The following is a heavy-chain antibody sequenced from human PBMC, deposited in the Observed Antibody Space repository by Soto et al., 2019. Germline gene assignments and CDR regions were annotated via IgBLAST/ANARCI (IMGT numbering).Heavy chain of an antibody. CDR1: GFTFSSYG. D-gene: IGHD3-10*01. Sequence: QVQLVESGGGVVQPGRSLRLSCAASGFTFSSYGMHWVRQAPGKGLEWVAVISYDGSNKYYADSVKGRFTISRDNSKNTLYLQMNSLRAEDTVVYYCAKEGGLLWFGELYNYYYGMDVWGQGTTVTVSS. CDR3: AKEGGLLWFGELYNYYYGMDV. V-gene: IGHV3-30*18. J-gene: IGHJ6*02. CDR2: ISYDGSNK.